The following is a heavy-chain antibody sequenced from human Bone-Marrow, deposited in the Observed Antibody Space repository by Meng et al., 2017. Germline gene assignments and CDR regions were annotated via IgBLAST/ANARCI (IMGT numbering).Heavy chain of an antibody. V-gene: IGHV1-8*01. CDR2: MNPNSGNT. D-gene: IGHD6-13*01. J-gene: IGHJ6*02. Sequence: ASVKVSCKASGYTFTSYDINWVRQATGQGLEWMGWMNPNSGNTGYAQKFQGRVTMTRNTSISTAYMELSSLRSEDTAVYYCARANREGYSSSWSWLGYYYYGMDVWGQGTTVTVSS. CDR1: GYTFTSYD. CDR3: ARANREGYSSSWSWLGYYYYGMDV.